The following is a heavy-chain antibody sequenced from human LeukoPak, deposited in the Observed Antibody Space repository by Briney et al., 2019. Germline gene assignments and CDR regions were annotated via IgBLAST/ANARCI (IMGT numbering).Heavy chain of an antibody. D-gene: IGHD3-22*01. CDR3: ARDQTPAGKTQRITMIVGEDY. Sequence: PGRSLRLSCAASGFTFSSYAMHWVRQAPGKGLEWVAVISYDGSNKYYADSVKGRFTISRDNSKNTLYLQMNSLRAEDTAVYYCARDQTPAGKTQRITMIVGEDYWGQGTLVTVSS. CDR2: ISYDGSNK. V-gene: IGHV3-30*04. CDR1: GFTFSSYA. J-gene: IGHJ4*02.